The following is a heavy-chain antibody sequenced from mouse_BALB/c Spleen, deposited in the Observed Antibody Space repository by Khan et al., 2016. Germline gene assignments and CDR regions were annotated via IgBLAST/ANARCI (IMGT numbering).Heavy chain of an antibody. J-gene: IGHJ3*01. V-gene: IGHV3-1*02. CDR1: GYSITSDYS. CDR2: IHYSGNT. Sequence: EVQLQESGPDLVKPSQSLSLTCTVTGYSITSDYSWHWIRQFPGNKLEWMGYIHYSGNTNYNPSLKSRVSITRDTSKNQLFLQLNSVTTEDTATYYCLRYYYGLAPWFAYWVQGTLVTVSA. CDR3: LRYYYGLAPWFAY. D-gene: IGHD1-1*01.